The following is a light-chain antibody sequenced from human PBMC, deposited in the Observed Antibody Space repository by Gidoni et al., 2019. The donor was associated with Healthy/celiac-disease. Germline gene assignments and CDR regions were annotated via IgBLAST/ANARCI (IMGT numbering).Light chain of an antibody. J-gene: IGKJ4*01. CDR1: QSVSSY. V-gene: IGKV3-11*01. CDR2: DAS. Sequence: DIVLTQSPAPLSLSPGERATLSCRASQSVSSYLAWYQQKPGQAPRLLIYDASNRATGIPARFSGSGSGTDFTLTISSLEPEDFAVYYCQQRSNWPLLTFGGGTKVEIK. CDR3: QQRSNWPLLT.